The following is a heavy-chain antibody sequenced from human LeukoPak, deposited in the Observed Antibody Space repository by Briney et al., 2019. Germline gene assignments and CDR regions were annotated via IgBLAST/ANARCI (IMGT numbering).Heavy chain of an antibody. CDR1: GGSISSGGYY. Sequence: SETLSLTCTVSGGSISSGGYYWGWIRQHPGKGLEWIGYIYYSGSTYYNPSLKSRVTISVDTSKNQFSLKLSSVTAADTAVYYCAREGCTNGVCWSNWFDPWGQGTLVTVSS. CDR3: AREGCTNGVCWSNWFDP. J-gene: IGHJ5*02. CDR2: IYYSGST. V-gene: IGHV4-31*03. D-gene: IGHD2-8*01.